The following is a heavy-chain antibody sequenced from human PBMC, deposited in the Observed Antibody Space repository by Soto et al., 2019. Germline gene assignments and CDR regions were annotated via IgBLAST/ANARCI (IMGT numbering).Heavy chain of an antibody. Sequence: EVQLLESGGGLVQPGGSLRLSCAASGFTFSSYAMSWVRQAPGKGLEWVSVISGSGGTTYYADSVKGRFTISRDNSKSTLYLQMDSLRAEDTAAYFCARDQYSTSSFWGGSSIYYYAMDVWGQGTTLIVSS. CDR3: ARDQYSTSSFWGGSSIYYYAMDV. CDR1: GFTFSSYA. J-gene: IGHJ6*02. CDR2: ISGSGGTT. V-gene: IGHV3-23*01. D-gene: IGHD6-6*01.